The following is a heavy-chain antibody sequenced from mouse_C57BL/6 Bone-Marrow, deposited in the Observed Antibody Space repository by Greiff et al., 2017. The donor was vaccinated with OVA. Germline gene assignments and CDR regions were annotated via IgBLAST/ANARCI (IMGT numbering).Heavy chain of an antibody. V-gene: IGHV1-69*01. CDR2: IDPSDSYT. CDR3: ARDGYFCDY. CDR1: LYTITSYR. D-gene: IGHD2-3*01. Sequence: QVQLKQAGAELVMPGASVKLSCKASLYTITSYRMHWVKQRPGQGLEWIGEIDPSDSYTNYNQKFKGKSTLTVDKSSSTAYMQLSSLTSEDSAVYYCARDGYFCDYWGQGTTLTVSS. J-gene: IGHJ2*01.